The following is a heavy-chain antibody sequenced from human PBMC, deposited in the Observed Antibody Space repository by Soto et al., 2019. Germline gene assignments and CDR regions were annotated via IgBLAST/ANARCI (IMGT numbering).Heavy chain of an antibody. CDR1: GYDFNTNW. J-gene: IGHJ4*02. CDR3: ARLPRDCNKTSCYYADH. D-gene: IGHD2-2*01. CDR2: MYPGDSDT. V-gene: IGHV5-51*01. Sequence: GESLKISCRGSGYDFNTNWFGWVRQLPGRGLEWVGIMYPGDSDTRYNPSLQGHVTLSADVTVSTAFLQWRSLKTSDTSIYFCARLPRDCNKTSCYYADHWGQGTLVTVSS.